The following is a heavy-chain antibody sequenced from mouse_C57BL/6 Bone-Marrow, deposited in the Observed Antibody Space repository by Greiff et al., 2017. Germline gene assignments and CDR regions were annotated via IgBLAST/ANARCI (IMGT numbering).Heavy chain of an antibody. CDR2: ISNKANGYTT. CDR3: ARSPSTGTYFYV. D-gene: IGHD4-1*02. V-gene: IGHV7-3*01. CDR1: GFTFTDYY. Sequence: EVMLVESGGGLVQPGGSLSLSCAASGFTFTDYYMSWVRQPPGKALEWLGFISNKANGYTTEYSASVKGRFTISRDNSQSILYLQMNALRAEDSATYYCARSPSTGTYFYVWGTGTTVTVSS. J-gene: IGHJ1*03.